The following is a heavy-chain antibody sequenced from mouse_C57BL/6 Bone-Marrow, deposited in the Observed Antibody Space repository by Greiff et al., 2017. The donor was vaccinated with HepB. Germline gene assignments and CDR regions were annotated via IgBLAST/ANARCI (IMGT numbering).Heavy chain of an antibody. J-gene: IGHJ1*03. CDR1: GYTFTSYW. CDR2: IHPNSGST. CDR3: ASPSSLYYGYWYFDV. D-gene: IGHD2-1*01. V-gene: IGHV1-64*01. Sequence: QVQLKQPGAELVKPGASVKLSCKASGYTFTSYWMHWVKQRPGQGLEWIGMIHPNSGSTNYNEKFKSKATLTVDKSSSTAYMQLSSLTSEDSAVYYCASPSSLYYGYWYFDVWGTGTTVTVSS.